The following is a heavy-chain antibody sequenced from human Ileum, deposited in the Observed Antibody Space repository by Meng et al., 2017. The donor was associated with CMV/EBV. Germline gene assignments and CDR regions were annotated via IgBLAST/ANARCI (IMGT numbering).Heavy chain of an antibody. CDR2: ISGSGGST. Sequence: GGSLRLSCAASGFTFSSYAMSWVRQAPGKGLEWVSGISGSGGSTYYADSVKGRFTISRDNSKNTLSLQMNSLRAEDTAVYYCVKVNWNYYFDYWGQGTLVTVSS. J-gene: IGHJ4*02. CDR1: GFTFSSYA. D-gene: IGHD1-7*01. CDR3: VKVNWNYYFDY. V-gene: IGHV3-23*01.